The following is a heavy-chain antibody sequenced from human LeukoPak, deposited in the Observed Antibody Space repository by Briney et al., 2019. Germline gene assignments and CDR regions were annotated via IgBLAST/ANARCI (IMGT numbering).Heavy chain of an antibody. CDR1: GYTFTSYH. V-gene: IGHV1-46*01. J-gene: IGHJ4*02. CDR3: ARELVATVLDY. D-gene: IGHD5-12*01. Sequence: ASVKVSCKASGYTFTSYHMHWVRQAPGQGLEWMGIINPSGGTTNYAQKFRGRVTMTRDMSTSTVYMELSSLRSDDTAVYYCARELVATVLDYWGQGTLVTVSS. CDR2: INPSGGTT.